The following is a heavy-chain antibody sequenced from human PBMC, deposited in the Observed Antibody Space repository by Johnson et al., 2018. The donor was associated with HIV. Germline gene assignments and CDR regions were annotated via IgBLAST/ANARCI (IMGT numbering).Heavy chain of an antibody. CDR1: GLSVSSYY. D-gene: IGHD5-24*01. CDR2: LSSGGDT. J-gene: IGHJ3*02. V-gene: IGHV3-66*01. Sequence: VQLVESGGGLVQPGGSLRLSCAASGLSVSSYYMSWVRQAPGKGLEWVSVLSSGGDTYYTDSVNGRFTISRDNSKNTLYLQMNSLRAEDTAVYYCARACRDGYTCDVFEIWGQGTMVTVSS. CDR3: ARACRDGYTCDVFEI.